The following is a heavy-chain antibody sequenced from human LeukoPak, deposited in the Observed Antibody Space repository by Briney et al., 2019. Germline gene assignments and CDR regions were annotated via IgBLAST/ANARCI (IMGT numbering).Heavy chain of an antibody. V-gene: IGHV4-39*07. D-gene: IGHD2-8*01. J-gene: IGHJ5*02. CDR2: IYYSGST. CDR1: GGSISSSSYY. Sequence: PSETLSLTCTVSGGSISSSSYYWGWIRQPPGKGLEWIGSIYYSGSTYYNPSLKSRVTISVDTSKNQFSLKLSSVTAADTAVYYCARDRPHCTNGVCYFFSPGFNWFDPWGQGTLVTVSS. CDR3: ARDRPHCTNGVCYFFSPGFNWFDP.